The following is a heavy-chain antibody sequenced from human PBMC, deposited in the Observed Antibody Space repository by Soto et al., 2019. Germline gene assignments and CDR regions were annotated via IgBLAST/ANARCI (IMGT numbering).Heavy chain of an antibody. CDR1: GSRFSNYV. D-gene: IGHD2-2*02. CDR2: IIPIFNTT. J-gene: IGHJ4*02. V-gene: IGHV1-69*06. Sequence: QVQLVQSGAEVKTPGSSLKVSCTVSGSRFSNYVISWVRQAPGHGLECLGRIIPIFNTTQYAQKFQDRVTITADKSTNTASLELSSLRSDDTAVYYCAREGRGKKAGYNGLVSLGYWGQGTLVTVSS. CDR3: AREGRGKKAGYNGLVSLGY.